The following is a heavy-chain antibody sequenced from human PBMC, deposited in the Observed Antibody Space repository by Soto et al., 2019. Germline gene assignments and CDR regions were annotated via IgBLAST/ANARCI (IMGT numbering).Heavy chain of an antibody. CDR1: GGSISDNW. D-gene: IGHD6-19*01. Sequence: QVQLQESGPGLVKRSGTLSLTYAVSGGSISDNWWSWVRHPPGKGLEWIGEISHTGTTHYNPSLWSRVTISIDKSKYHFSLNLSSVTAADTAVYYCARHIAVPRTRGFDFWGQGTLVTVFS. V-gene: IGHV4-4*02. CDR2: ISHTGTT. CDR3: ARHIAVPRTRGFDF. J-gene: IGHJ4*02.